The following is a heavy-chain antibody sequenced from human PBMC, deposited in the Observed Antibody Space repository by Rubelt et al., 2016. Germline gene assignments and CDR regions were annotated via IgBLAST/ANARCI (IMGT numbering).Heavy chain of an antibody. V-gene: IGHV3-74*02. CDR1: GFTFTNFW. D-gene: IGHD3-22*01. CDR2: IKGDGSST. CDR3: ARSYYYDRYFDL. Sequence: VQLVESGGGVVQPGRSLRLSCAASGFTFTNFWMHWVRQAPGKGLEWVSRIKGDGSSTTYAESVEGRFTISRDNAKKMVYLQMNGQRAADTAVYYCARSYYYDRYFDLWGRGTLVTVSS. J-gene: IGHJ2*01.